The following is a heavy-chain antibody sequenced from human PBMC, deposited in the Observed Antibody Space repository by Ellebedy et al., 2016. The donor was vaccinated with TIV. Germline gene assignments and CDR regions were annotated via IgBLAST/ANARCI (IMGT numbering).Heavy chain of an antibody. CDR3: AKDLYYWSAIDY. D-gene: IGHD3-3*01. CDR1: GFNFGSNA. J-gene: IGHJ4*02. Sequence: GESLKISRAASGFNFGSNAMSWVRQTPGKGLEWVSGSGSGGGTHYADSVRGRFTISRDISKNTLHLQMNRLRAEDTAVYYCAKDLYYWSAIDYWGQGTLVTVSS. V-gene: IGHV3-23*01. CDR2: SGSGGGT.